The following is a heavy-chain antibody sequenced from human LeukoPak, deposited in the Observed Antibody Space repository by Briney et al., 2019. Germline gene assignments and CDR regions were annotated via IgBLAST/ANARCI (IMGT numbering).Heavy chain of an antibody. Sequence: ASVKVSCKASGYTFTSYAMHWVRQAPGQRLEWMGWINTGNGNTKYSQKFQSRVTITRDTSASTAYMELSSLRSEDTTVYYCARDLLAYPFDPWGQGTLVTVSS. CDR2: INTGNGNT. D-gene: IGHD3-16*01. CDR3: ARDLLAYPFDP. J-gene: IGHJ5*02. V-gene: IGHV1-3*04. CDR1: GYTFTSYA.